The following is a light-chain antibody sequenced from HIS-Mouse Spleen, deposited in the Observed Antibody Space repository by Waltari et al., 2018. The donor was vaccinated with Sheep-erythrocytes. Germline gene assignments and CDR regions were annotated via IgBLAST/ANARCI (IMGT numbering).Light chain of an antibody. V-gene: IGKV1-5*03. J-gene: IGKJ4*01. CDR1: QSISSW. Sequence: DIQMTQSPSTLSASVGDRVTITCRASQSISSWLHWYQQKPGKAPKVLIYNASSLERGVPSRFRGSGSGTEFTFTISSLQPDDFATYYCQQYNSYPLTFGGGTKVEIK. CDR2: NAS. CDR3: QQYNSYPLT.